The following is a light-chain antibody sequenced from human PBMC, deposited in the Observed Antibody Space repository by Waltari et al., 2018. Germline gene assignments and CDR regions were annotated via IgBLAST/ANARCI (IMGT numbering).Light chain of an antibody. CDR3: QSYDSLRGSLL. Sequence: QSVLTQAPSVSGAPGQRVTISCTGGASSIAPFGVNWYQHPPGRVPKLLIYENTKRPSGVPDRFSGSKSGTSASLAIEGLQPEDEGDYYCQSYDSLRGSLLFGGGTKVTV. V-gene: IGLV1-40*01. CDR1: ASSIAPFG. CDR2: ENT. J-gene: IGLJ3*02.